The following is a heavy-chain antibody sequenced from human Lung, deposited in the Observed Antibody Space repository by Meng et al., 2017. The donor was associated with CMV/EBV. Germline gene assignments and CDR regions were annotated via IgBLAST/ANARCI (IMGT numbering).Heavy chain of an antibody. Sequence: QVQLVHSGAELHKPGASVQVSCKASGYTFGIFGITWVRQAPGQGLEWVGWISAENGNTNYAQKFQGRVTLTTDTSTKTAYMDLRGLRSDDSAVYYCARAGAAVTTHFDFWGRGTLVTVSS. D-gene: IGHD4-17*01. CDR2: ISAENGNT. V-gene: IGHV1-18*01. CDR3: ARAGAAVTTHFDF. CDR1: GYTFGIFG. J-gene: IGHJ4*02.